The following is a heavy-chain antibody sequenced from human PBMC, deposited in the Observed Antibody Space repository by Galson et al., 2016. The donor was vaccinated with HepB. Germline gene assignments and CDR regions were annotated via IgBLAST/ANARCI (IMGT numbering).Heavy chain of an antibody. CDR2: LYSGGST. V-gene: IGHV3-53*01. CDR3: ARDGEYYYGSGSYAET. Sequence: SLRLSCAASGFIVSSNDMSWVRQAPGKGLEWASVLYSGGSTYYADSVKGRFTISRDNSKNTLYLQMNSLRAEDTAVYYCARDGEYYYGSGSYAETWGQGTLVTVSS. J-gene: IGHJ5*02. CDR1: GFIVSSND. D-gene: IGHD3-10*01.